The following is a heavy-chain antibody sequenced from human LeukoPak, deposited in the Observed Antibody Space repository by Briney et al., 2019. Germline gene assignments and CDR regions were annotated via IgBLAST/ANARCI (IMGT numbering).Heavy chain of an antibody. D-gene: IGHD6-6*01. Sequence: SETLSLTCTVSGGSISSYYWSWIRQPPGKGLEWIGYIYYSGGTNYNPSLKSRVTISVDTSKSQFSLKLSSVTAADTAVYYCARGVEYSSSSGLGYWGQGTLVTVSS. CDR3: ARGVEYSSSSGLGY. CDR1: GGSISSYY. J-gene: IGHJ4*02. CDR2: IYYSGGT. V-gene: IGHV4-59*01.